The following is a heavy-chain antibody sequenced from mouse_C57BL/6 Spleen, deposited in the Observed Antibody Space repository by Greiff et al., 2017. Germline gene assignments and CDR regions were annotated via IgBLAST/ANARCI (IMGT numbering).Heavy chain of an antibody. D-gene: IGHD2-3*01. Sequence: QVQLQQPGAELVKPGASVKMSCKASGYTFTSYWITWVKQRPGQGLEWIGDIYPGSGSTNYNEKFKSKATLTVDTSSSTAYMQLSSLTSEDSAVYYCAREGHGYFWFAYWGQGTLVTVSA. CDR1: GYTFTSYW. CDR3: AREGHGYFWFAY. V-gene: IGHV1-55*01. J-gene: IGHJ3*01. CDR2: IYPGSGST.